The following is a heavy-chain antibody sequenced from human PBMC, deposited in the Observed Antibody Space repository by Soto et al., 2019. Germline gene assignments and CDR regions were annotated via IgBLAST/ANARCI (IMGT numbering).Heavy chain of an antibody. CDR2: ISDSGGST. CDR1: GFTFSSYA. D-gene: IGHD6-13*01. CDR3: ARSGQQQLVRAWFDP. Sequence: DVHLVESGGGLVQPGGSLRLSCAASGFTFSSYAMHWVRQAPGKGLEYVSGISDSGGSTFYANSVKGRFIISRDNSRNTLYLQMGSLRAEDMALYYCARSGQQQLVRAWFDPWGQGTLVNVSS. J-gene: IGHJ5*02. V-gene: IGHV3-64*01.